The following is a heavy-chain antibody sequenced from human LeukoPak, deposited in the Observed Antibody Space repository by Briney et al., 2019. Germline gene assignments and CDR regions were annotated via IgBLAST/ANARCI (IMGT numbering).Heavy chain of an antibody. CDR2: ISSSSSYI. CDR3: ARRRLYSGSHYGMDV. CDR1: GFTFSSYS. Sequence: GGSLRLSCAASGFTFSSYSMNWVRQAPGKGLEWVSSISSSSSYIYYADSVKGRFTISRDNAKNSLYLQMNSLRAEDTAVYYCARRRLYSGSHYGMDVWGQGTTVTVSS. J-gene: IGHJ6*02. D-gene: IGHD1-26*01. V-gene: IGHV3-21*01.